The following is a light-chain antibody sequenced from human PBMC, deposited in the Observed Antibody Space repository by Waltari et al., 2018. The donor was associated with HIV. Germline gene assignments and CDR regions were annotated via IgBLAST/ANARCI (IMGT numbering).Light chain of an antibody. J-gene: IGLJ2*01. V-gene: IGLV2-8*01. CDR3: SSFAGSYTLV. Sequence: QSALTQPPSASGSPGQSVTISCTGTSSDVGGYNYVSWYQQHPAKAPKLMIDDVNKRPSGVPDRFSGSKSGNTASLTVSGLQAEDEADYYCSSFAGSYTLVFGGGTKLTVL. CDR1: SSDVGGYNY. CDR2: DVN.